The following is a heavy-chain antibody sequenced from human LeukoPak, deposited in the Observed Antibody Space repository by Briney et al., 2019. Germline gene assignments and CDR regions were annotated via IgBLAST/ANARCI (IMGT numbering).Heavy chain of an antibody. D-gene: IGHD6-13*01. CDR1: GYTFTSYY. Sequence: GASVKVSCKASGYTFTSYYMHWVRQAPGQGLEWMGIINPSGGSTSYAQKFQGRVTMTRDTSTSTVYMELSSLRSEDTAVYYCARDFRNEQQLTHTEVEWGQGTLVTVSS. V-gene: IGHV1-46*01. CDR2: INPSGGST. CDR3: ARDFRNEQQLTHTEVE. J-gene: IGHJ4*02.